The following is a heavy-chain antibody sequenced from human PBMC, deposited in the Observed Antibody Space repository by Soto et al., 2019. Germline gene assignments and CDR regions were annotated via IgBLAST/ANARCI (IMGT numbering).Heavy chain of an antibody. J-gene: IGHJ3*02. D-gene: IGHD2-15*01. CDR1: GYTFTSYA. CDR3: ARYCSGGSCYSSHAFDI. Sequence: QVQLVQSGAEVKKPGASVKVSCKASGYTFTSYAMHWVRQAPGQRLEWMGWINAGNGNTKYSQKFQGRVTITRDTSASTAYMERSSLRSEDTAVYYCARYCSGGSCYSSHAFDIWGQGTMVTVSS. CDR2: INAGNGNT. V-gene: IGHV1-3*01.